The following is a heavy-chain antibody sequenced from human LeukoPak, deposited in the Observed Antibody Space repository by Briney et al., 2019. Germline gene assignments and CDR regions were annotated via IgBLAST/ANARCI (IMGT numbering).Heavy chain of an antibody. Sequence: SETLSLTCAVYGGSFSGYYWSWIRQPPGKGLEWIGEINHSGSTNYNPSLKSRVTISADTSKNQFSLKLSSVTAADTAVYYCARHRYTGGYSYFDYWGQGTLVTVSS. D-gene: IGHD1-26*01. CDR1: GGSFSGYY. V-gene: IGHV4-34*01. J-gene: IGHJ4*02. CDR3: ARHRYTGGYSYFDY. CDR2: INHSGST.